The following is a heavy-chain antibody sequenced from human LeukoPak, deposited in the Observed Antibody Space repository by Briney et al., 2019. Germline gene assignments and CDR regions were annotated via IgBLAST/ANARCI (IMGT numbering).Heavy chain of an antibody. J-gene: IGHJ4*02. CDR2: IYYSGST. D-gene: IGHD5-18*01. CDR1: GVSISSYY. V-gene: IGHV4-59*08. Sequence: SSETLSLTCTVSGVSISSYYWSWIRQPPGKGLEWIGYIYYSGSTNYNPSLKSRVTISVDTSKNQFSLKLSSVTAADTAVYYCARLTGYRLDVPDYWGQGTLVTVSS. CDR3: ARLTGYRLDVPDY.